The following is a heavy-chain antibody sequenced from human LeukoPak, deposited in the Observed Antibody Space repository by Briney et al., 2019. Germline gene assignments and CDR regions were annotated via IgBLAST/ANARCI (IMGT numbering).Heavy chain of an antibody. J-gene: IGHJ6*02. CDR3: AREKFSFVARYSMDV. Sequence: SETLSLTCAVYGGSFSGYYWSWIRQPPGKGLEWIGEINHSGSTNYNPSLKSRVTISVDTSKNQFSLKLSSVTAADTAVYYCAREKFSFVARYSMDVWGQGTTVTVSS. CDR2: INHSGST. D-gene: IGHD3-10*01. CDR1: GGSFSGYY. V-gene: IGHV4-34*01.